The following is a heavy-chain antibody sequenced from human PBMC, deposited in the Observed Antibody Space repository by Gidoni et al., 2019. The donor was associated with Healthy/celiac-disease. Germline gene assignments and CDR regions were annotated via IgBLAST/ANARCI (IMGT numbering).Heavy chain of an antibody. D-gene: IGHD6-6*01. Sequence: EVQLLESGGGLVQPGGSLRLSCAASGFTFSSYAMSWVRQAPGKGLAWGSAISGSGGSTYYADSVKGRFTSSRDNSKNTLYLQMNSLRAEDTAVYYCAKGIGQLRFDYWGQGTLVTVSS. CDR2: ISGSGGST. CDR1: GFTFSSYA. CDR3: AKGIGQLRFDY. J-gene: IGHJ4*02. V-gene: IGHV3-23*01.